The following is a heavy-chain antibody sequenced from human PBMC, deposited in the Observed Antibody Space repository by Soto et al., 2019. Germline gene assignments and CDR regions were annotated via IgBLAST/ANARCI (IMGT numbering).Heavy chain of an antibody. D-gene: IGHD2-15*01. CDR1: YTFTSSG. Sequence: YTFTSSGISWVRQAPGQGLEWMGWISAYNGNTNYAQKLQGRVTMTTDTSTSTAYMELRSLRSDDTTVYYCASDLDLALLALWGQGTPVTVSS. CDR2: ISAYNGNT. CDR3: ASDLDLALLAL. V-gene: IGHV1-18*01. J-gene: IGHJ1*01.